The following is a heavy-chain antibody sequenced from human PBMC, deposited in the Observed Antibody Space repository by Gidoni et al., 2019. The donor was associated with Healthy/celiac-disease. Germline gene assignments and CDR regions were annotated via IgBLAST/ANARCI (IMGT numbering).Heavy chain of an antibody. Sequence: EVQLVESGGGLVQPGGSLKLSCAAAGFTFSGFAMHWVRQASGKGLEWVGRIRSKANSYATAYAASVKGRFTISRDDSKNTAYLQMNSLKTEDTAVYYCTGDFDYWGQGTLVTVSS. D-gene: IGHD3-16*01. V-gene: IGHV3-73*01. J-gene: IGHJ4*02. CDR1: GFTFSGFA. CDR3: TGDFDY. CDR2: IRSKANSYAT.